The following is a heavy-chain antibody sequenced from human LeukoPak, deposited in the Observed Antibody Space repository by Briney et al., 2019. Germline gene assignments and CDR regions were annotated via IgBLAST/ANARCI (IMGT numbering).Heavy chain of an antibody. D-gene: IGHD3-22*01. CDR2: IYDSGST. CDR1: GGSISSYY. J-gene: IGHJ3*02. V-gene: IGHV4-59*01. CDR3: ASLTTADAFDI. Sequence: ASETLSPTCTVSGGSISSYYWSWIRQPPGKGLEWIGYIYDSGSTNYNPSLKSRVTISVDTSKNQFSLKLSSVTAADTAVFYCASLTTADAFDIWGQGTMVTVSS.